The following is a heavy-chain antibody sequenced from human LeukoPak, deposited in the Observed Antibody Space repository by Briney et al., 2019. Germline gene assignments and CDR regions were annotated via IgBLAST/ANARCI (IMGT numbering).Heavy chain of an antibody. CDR3: ARDLSVGATWLDY. D-gene: IGHD1-26*01. Sequence: ASVKVSCKVSGYTLTELSMHWVRQAPGQGLEWMGWINPNSGGTNYAQKFQGRVTMTRDTSISTAYMELSRLRSDDTAVYYCARDLSVGATWLDYWGQGTLVTVSS. V-gene: IGHV1-2*02. J-gene: IGHJ4*02. CDR2: INPNSGGT. CDR1: GYTLTELS.